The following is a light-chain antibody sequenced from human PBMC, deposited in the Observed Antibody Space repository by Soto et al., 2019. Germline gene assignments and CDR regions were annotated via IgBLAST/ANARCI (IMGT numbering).Light chain of an antibody. CDR2: GVS. J-gene: IGKJ1*01. CDR3: QQYNNWPRT. CDR1: HSVSSN. Sequence: EVVMTQSPATLSVSPGERTSLSCRASHSVSSNLAWYQQKPGQAPRLLIYGVSTRATGIPARFSGSGSGTEFTLTISSLQSEDFALYYCQQYNNWPRTFGQGTKVDIK. V-gene: IGKV3-15*01.